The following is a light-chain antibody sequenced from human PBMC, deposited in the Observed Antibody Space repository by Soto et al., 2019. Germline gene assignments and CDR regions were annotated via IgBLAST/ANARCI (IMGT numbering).Light chain of an antibody. CDR2: DVS. V-gene: IGLV2-14*01. CDR3: SSYTSSCTGV. J-gene: IGLJ1*01. CDR1: SSDVGGYNY. Sequence: QSALTQPASVSGSPGQSITISCTGTSSDVGGYNYVSWYQQHPGKAPKLMIYDVSNRPSGVSNRFSGSKSGNTASLTISGLQAEDEADYYCSSYTSSCTGVFGTGTKSPS.